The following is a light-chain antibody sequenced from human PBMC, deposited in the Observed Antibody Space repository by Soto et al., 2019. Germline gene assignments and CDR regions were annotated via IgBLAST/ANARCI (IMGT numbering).Light chain of an antibody. J-gene: IGKJ2*01. CDR1: QSVSNTY. V-gene: IGKV3-20*01. CDR3: QPYATSPVLYT. CDR2: GTS. Sequence: EIVLTQSPGILSLSPGERATLSCRASQSVSNTYLAWYQQKPGQAPRLLIYGTSSRATDIPDRFSGSGSGTDFTLTISRLEPDDFALYYCQPYATSPVLYTFGQGTQLEIK.